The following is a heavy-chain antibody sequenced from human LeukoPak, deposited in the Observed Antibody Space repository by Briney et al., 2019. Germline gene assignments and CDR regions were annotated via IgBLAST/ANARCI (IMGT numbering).Heavy chain of an antibody. D-gene: IGHD5-24*01. V-gene: IGHV3-66*01. CDR3: AKDQFGDGYNGGLDY. CDR1: GFTVSSNY. CDR2: IYSGGST. J-gene: IGHJ4*02. Sequence: GGSLRLSCAASGFTVSSNYMSWVRQAPGKGLEWVSVIYSGGSTYYADSVKGRFTISRDNSKNTLYLQMNSLRAEDTAVYYCAKDQFGDGYNGGLDYWGQGTLVTVSS.